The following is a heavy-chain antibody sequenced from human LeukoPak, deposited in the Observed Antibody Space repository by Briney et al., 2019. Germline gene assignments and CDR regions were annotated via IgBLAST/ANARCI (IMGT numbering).Heavy chain of an antibody. CDR1: GFIVSANY. CDR3: ARDPDY. CDR2: IYSGGNT. Sequence: PGGSLRLSCAASGFIVSANYMSWVRQAPGKGLEWVSVIYSGGNTYYADSVKGRFTISSDNAKNSLYLQMNSLRAEDTAVYYCARDPDYWGQGTLVIVSS. J-gene: IGHJ4*02. V-gene: IGHV3-53*01.